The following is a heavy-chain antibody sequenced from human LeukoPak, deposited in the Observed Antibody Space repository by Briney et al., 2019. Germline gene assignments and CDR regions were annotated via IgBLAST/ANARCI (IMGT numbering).Heavy chain of an antibody. J-gene: IGHJ4*02. CDR1: GFTFSSYS. CDR3: ASRSGRSSGWQGDY. Sequence: GGSLRLSCAASGFTFSSYSMNWVRQAPGKGLEWVSYISSSSSTIYYADSVKGRFTISRDNAKNSLYLQMNSLRAEDTAVYYCASRSGRSSGWQGDYWGQGTLVTVSS. CDR2: ISSSSSTI. D-gene: IGHD6-19*01. V-gene: IGHV3-48*04.